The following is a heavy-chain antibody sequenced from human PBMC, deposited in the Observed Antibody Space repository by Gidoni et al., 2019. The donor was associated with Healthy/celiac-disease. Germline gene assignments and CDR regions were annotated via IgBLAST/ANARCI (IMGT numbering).Heavy chain of an antibody. CDR2: ISWNSGSI. D-gene: IGHD3-10*01. J-gene: IGHJ3*02. CDR1: GFTFVDYA. CDR3: AKDNGSGSYYNGGAFDI. V-gene: IGHV3-9*01. Sequence: EVQLVESGGGLVQPGRSLRLSCAASGFTFVDYAMHWVRQDPGKGLEWVSGISWNSGSIGYADSGKGRFTISRDNAKNSLYLQMNSLRAEDTALYYCAKDNGSGSYYNGGAFDIWGQGTMVTVSS.